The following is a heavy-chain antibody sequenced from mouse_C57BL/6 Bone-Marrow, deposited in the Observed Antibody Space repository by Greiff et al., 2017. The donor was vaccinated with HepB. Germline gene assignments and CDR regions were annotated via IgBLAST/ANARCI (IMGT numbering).Heavy chain of an antibody. J-gene: IGHJ4*01. CDR2: IDPNSGGT. D-gene: IGHD2-5*01. Sequence: VQLQQPGAELVKPGASVKLSCKASGYTFTSYWMHWVKQRPGRGLEWIGRIDPNSGGTKYNEKFKGKATLTADKSSSTAYMELRSLTSEDSAVYFCARGSNYEDYAMDYWGQGTSVTVSS. V-gene: IGHV1-62-3*01. CDR1: GYTFTSYW. CDR3: ARGSNYEDYAMDY.